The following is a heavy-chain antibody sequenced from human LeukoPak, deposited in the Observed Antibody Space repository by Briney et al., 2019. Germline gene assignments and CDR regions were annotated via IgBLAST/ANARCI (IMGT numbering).Heavy chain of an antibody. CDR2: IYSPGT. V-gene: IGHV4-61*02. J-gene: IGHJ3*02. CDR1: AGSINSGDYY. Sequence: SQTLSLTCTVSAGSINSGDYYWSWIRQPAGKGLEWIGRIYSPGTNYNYNPSVKSRVTISIDTSKNQFSLKLTSVTAADTAVYYCARGIGTSYDSSRDAFDIWGQGTMVTISS. CDR3: ARGIGTSYDSSRDAFDI. D-gene: IGHD3-22*01.